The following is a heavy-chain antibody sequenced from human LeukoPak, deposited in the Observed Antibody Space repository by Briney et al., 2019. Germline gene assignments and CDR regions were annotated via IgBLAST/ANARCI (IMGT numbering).Heavy chain of an antibody. V-gene: IGHV1-46*01. CDR2: INPSGGST. Sequence: ASVKVSCKASGYTFTSYYMHWVRQAPGQGLEWMGIINPSGGSTSYAQKFQGRVTMTTDTSTSTAYMELRSLRSDDTAVYYCARHVYGYDAFDIWGQGTMVTVSS. J-gene: IGHJ3*02. CDR1: GYTFTSYY. D-gene: IGHD5-18*01. CDR3: ARHVYGYDAFDI.